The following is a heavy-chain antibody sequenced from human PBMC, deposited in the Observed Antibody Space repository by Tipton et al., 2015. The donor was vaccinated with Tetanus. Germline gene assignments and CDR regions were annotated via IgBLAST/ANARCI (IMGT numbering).Heavy chain of an antibody. V-gene: IGHV4-4*07. CDR2: IYTSGST. D-gene: IGHD3-22*01. Sequence: TLSLTCTVSGGSISSYYWSWIRQPAGKGLEWIGRIYTSGSTNYNPSLKSRVTMSVDTSKNQFSLKLNSVTAADTAVYYCARDRGYYYASSGPFDYWGQGTLVTVSS. J-gene: IGHJ4*02. CDR1: GGSISSYY. CDR3: ARDRGYYYASSGPFDY.